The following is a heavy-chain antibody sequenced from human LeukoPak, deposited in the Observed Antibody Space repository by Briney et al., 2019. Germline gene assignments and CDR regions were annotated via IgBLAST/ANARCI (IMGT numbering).Heavy chain of an antibody. CDR3: ARGSDILHAFDI. CDR1: GFTFSSYW. J-gene: IGHJ3*02. CDR2: IYSGGST. Sequence: GGSLRLSCAASGFTFSSYWMSWVRQAPGKGLEWVSVIYSGGSTYYADSVKGRFTISRDNSKNTLYLQMNSLRAEDTAVYYCARGSDILHAFDIWGQGTMVTVSS. V-gene: IGHV3-66*01. D-gene: IGHD3-9*01.